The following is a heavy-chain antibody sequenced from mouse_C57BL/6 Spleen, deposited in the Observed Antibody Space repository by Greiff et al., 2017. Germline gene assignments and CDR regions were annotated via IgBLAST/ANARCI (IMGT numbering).Heavy chain of an antibody. Sequence: QVQLQQSGAELVKPGASVKISCKASGYTFTDYYINWVKQRPGQGLEWVGKIGPGSGSTYYNEKFKGKATLTADKSSSTDYMQLSSLTSEDSAVYFCARRGANWDDYYAMDYWGQGTSVTVSS. V-gene: IGHV1-77*01. CDR3: ARRGANWDDYYAMDY. CDR2: IGPGSGST. D-gene: IGHD4-1*01. CDR1: GYTFTDYY. J-gene: IGHJ4*01.